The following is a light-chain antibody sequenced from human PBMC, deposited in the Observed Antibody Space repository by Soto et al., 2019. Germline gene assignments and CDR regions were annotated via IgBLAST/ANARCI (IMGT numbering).Light chain of an antibody. CDR2: GAS. CDR1: QSVSSSY. V-gene: IGKV3-20*01. J-gene: IGKJ1*01. Sequence: EIVLTQSPGTLSLSPGERATLSCISSQSVSSSYLAWYQQKPGQAPRLLIYGASSRATGIPDRFSGSGSGTDFTLTISRLEPEDFAVYYCQQYGSSPGTFGQGTMVDIK. CDR3: QQYGSSPGT.